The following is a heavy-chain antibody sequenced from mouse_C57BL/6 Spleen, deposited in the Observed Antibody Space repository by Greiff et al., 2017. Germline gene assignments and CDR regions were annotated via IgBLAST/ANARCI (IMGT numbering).Heavy chain of an antibody. Sequence: VKLMESGAELVRPGASVKLSCKASGYTFTDYYINWVKQRPGQGLEWIARIYPGSGNTYYNEKFKGKATLTAEKSSSTAYMQLSSLTSEDSAVXFCAREAIYDGYYVGYAMDYWGQGTSVTVSS. CDR2: IYPGSGNT. D-gene: IGHD2-3*01. CDR3: AREAIYDGYYVGYAMDY. V-gene: IGHV1-76*01. J-gene: IGHJ4*01. CDR1: GYTFTDYY.